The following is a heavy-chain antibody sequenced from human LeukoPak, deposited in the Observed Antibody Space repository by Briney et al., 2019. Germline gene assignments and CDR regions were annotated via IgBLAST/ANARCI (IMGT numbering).Heavy chain of an antibody. CDR1: GFTISSYA. Sequence: GGSLRLSCAASGFTISSYAMSWVRQAPGKGLEWVSAISGSGVSTYYADSVKGRFTISRDNSKNTLYLQMNSLRAEDTAVYYCAKDRVGTTMPYYFDYWGQGTLVTVSS. CDR3: AKDRVGTTMPYYFDY. CDR2: ISGSGVST. J-gene: IGHJ4*02. D-gene: IGHD1-1*01. V-gene: IGHV3-23*01.